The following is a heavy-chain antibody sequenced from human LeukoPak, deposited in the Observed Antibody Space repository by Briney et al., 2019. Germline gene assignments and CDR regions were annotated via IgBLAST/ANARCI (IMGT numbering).Heavy chain of an antibody. J-gene: IGHJ4*02. D-gene: IGHD7-27*01. CDR2: IYSGGST. CDR1: GFTVSSNY. Sequence: GGSLRLSCAASGFTVSSNYMTWVRQAPGKGLEWVSVIYSGGSTYYADSVKGRFTLSRDNSKNTLFLQMNSLRAEDTAVCARGAAGAYWGQGTLVTVSS. CDR3: GAAGAY. V-gene: IGHV3-66*01.